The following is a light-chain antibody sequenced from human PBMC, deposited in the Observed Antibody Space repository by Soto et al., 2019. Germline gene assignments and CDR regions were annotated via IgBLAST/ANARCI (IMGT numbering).Light chain of an antibody. V-gene: IGLV2-14*03. Sequence: QSALTQPASVSGSPGQSITISCTGTNSDLGGYDYVSWYQQYPGEAPKLIIYDITNRPSGVSNRFSGSESGSTASLTISGVQAVDEADYYCSSYTSSATVVFGTGTKVTVL. CDR2: DIT. CDR3: SSYTSSATVV. CDR1: NSDLGGYDY. J-gene: IGLJ1*01.